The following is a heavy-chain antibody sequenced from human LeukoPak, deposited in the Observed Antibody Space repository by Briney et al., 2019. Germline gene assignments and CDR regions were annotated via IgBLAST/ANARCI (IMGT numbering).Heavy chain of an antibody. V-gene: IGHV5-51*01. CDR2: IYPGDSDT. J-gene: IGHJ3*02. CDR3: ARQGKGYSSGWYHAFDI. Sequence: GESLKIPCKGSGYSFTSYWIGWVRQMPGKGLEWMGIIYPGDSDTRYSPSFQGQVTISADKSISTAYLQWSSLKASDTAMYYCARQGKGYSSGWYHAFDIWGQGTMVTVSS. CDR1: GYSFTSYW. D-gene: IGHD6-19*01.